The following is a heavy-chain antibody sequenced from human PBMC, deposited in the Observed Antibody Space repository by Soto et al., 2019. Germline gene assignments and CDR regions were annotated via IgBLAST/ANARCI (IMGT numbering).Heavy chain of an antibody. D-gene: IGHD6-19*01. J-gene: IGHJ4*02. CDR2: TYYRSNWYT. CDR3: ARGSYYSGWV. Sequence: LSLTCAISGDSVSSTSTAWSWIRQSPSRGLEWLGRTYYRSNWYTDYAVSVKSRITISPDTSKNQFSLQLNSVTPEDTAVYYCARGSYYSGWVWGQGTLVTVSS. CDR1: GDSVSSTSTA. V-gene: IGHV6-1*01.